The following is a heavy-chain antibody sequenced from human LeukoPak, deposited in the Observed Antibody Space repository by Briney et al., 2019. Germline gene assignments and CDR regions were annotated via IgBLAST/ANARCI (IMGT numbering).Heavy chain of an antibody. CDR3: ARDRFADTAVGPSFDY. CDR2: IKRDGSEQ. J-gene: IGHJ4*02. V-gene: IGHV3-7*01. CDR1: GFTFSNYW. D-gene: IGHD5-18*01. Sequence: PGGSLRLSCAAFGFTFSNYWMSWVRQAPGKGLEWVANIKRDGSEQYYVDSVKGRFTISRDNAKNSLYLQIDSLRAEDTAVYYCARDRFADTAVGPSFDYWGQGTLVTVSS.